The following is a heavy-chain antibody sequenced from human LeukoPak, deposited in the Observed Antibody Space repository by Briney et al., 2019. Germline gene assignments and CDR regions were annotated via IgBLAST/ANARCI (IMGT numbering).Heavy chain of an antibody. CDR3: ASGFCSSTSCYTGWFDP. D-gene: IGHD2-2*02. V-gene: IGHV1-18*01. Sequence: GASVKVSCKASGYTFTSYGISWVRQAPGQGLERMGWISAYNGNTNYAQKLQGRVTMTTDTSTSTAYMELSSLRSEDTAVYYCASGFCSSTSCYTGWFDPWGQGTLVTVSS. J-gene: IGHJ5*02. CDR2: ISAYNGNT. CDR1: GYTFTSYG.